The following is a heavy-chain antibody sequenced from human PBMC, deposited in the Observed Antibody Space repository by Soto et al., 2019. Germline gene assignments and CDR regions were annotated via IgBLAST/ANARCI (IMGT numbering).Heavy chain of an antibody. V-gene: IGHV4-59*08. CDR2: IFYTGST. CDR3: ARPKTIGAAAGKGWFDP. D-gene: IGHD6-13*01. J-gene: IGHJ5*02. CDR1: GDSISSYY. Sequence: SETLSLTCTVSGDSISSYYWSWIRQPPGKGLEWIGSIFYTGSTNYSPSLKGRLIISVDKSKNQFSLKLNSVTAADTAMYYCARPKTIGAAAGKGWFDPWGQGTLVTV.